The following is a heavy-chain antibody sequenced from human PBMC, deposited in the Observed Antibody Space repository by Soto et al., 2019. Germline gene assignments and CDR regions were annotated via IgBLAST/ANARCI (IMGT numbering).Heavy chain of an antibody. CDR1: GYTFTSYD. J-gene: IGHJ5*02. CDR2: MNPNSGNT. Sequence: ASVKVSCTASGYTFTSYDINWVRQATGQGLEWMGWMNPNSGNTGYAQKFQGRVTMTRNTSISTAYMELSSLRSEDTAVYYCARHQYYDFWSGYYTGSSWFDPWGQGTLVTVSS. D-gene: IGHD3-3*01. CDR3: ARHQYYDFWSGYYTGSSWFDP. V-gene: IGHV1-8*01.